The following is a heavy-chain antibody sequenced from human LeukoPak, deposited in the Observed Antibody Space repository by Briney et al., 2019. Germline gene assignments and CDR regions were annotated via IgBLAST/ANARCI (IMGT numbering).Heavy chain of an antibody. Sequence: ASVKVSCKASGYTFTCYYMHWVRQAPGQGLEWMGWINPNSGGTNYAQKFQGRVTMTRDTSISTAYMELSSLRSEDTAVYYCARGSVVVAEFEFWGQGTLVTVSS. J-gene: IGHJ4*02. CDR2: INPNSGGT. V-gene: IGHV1-2*02. CDR1: GYTFTCYY. CDR3: ARGSVVVAEFEF. D-gene: IGHD2-15*01.